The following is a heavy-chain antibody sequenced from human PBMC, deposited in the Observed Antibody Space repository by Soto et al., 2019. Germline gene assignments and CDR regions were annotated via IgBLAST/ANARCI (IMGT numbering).Heavy chain of an antibody. CDR2: IYYSGST. D-gene: IGHD2-15*01. CDR1: GGSISSYY. V-gene: IGHV4-59*01. CDR3: ARDLREGYCSGGSCYHDAFDI. Sequence: PSETLSLTCTVSGGSISSYYWSWIRQPPGKGLEWIGYIYYSGSTNYNPSLKSRVTISVDTSKNQFSLKLSSVTAADTAVYYCARDLREGYCSGGSCYHDAFDIWGQGTMVTVSS. J-gene: IGHJ3*02.